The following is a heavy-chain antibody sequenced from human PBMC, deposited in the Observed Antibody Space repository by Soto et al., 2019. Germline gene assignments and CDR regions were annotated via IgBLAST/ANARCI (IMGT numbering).Heavy chain of an antibody. V-gene: IGHV4-59*01. Sequence: LVTLSVTRTVSGGSISSYYWSWIRQPPGKGLEWIGYIYYSGSTNYNPSIKSRVTISVDTSKNQFSLKLSSVTAADSAVYYCAYYGDNFAYWGQGTLLPVSS. CDR2: IYYSGST. CDR1: GGSISSYY. D-gene: IGHD4-17*01. J-gene: IGHJ4*02. CDR3: AYYGDNFAY.